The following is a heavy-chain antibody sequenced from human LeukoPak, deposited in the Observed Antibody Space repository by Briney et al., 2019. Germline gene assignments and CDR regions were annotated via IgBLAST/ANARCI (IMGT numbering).Heavy chain of an antibody. V-gene: IGHV3-21*01. D-gene: IGHD3-22*01. CDR2: ISTSSSYI. Sequence: PGGSLRLSCAASGFTFSNYGMHWVRQAPGKGLEWLSYISTSSSYIYYADSVKGRFTVSRDNAMNSLFLQMNSLIAEDTAVYYCARDWGDYYDSSGYFYYYYYGMDVWGQGTTVTVSS. J-gene: IGHJ6*02. CDR3: ARDWGDYYDSSGYFYYYYYGMDV. CDR1: GFTFSNYG.